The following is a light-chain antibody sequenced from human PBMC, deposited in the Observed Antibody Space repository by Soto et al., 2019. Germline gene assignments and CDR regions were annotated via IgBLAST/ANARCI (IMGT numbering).Light chain of an antibody. V-gene: IGLV1-51*01. J-gene: IGLJ2*01. CDR3: GTWDSSLTAVV. Sequence: QSVLTQAPSVSAAPGQRVTISCSGSSSNIGNNYVSWYQKVPGTAPQLVIYDDYKRPSEIPDRFSGSKSGTSATLDITGLQTGDEADYYCGTWDSSLTAVVFGAGTKVTVL. CDR2: DDY. CDR1: SSNIGNNY.